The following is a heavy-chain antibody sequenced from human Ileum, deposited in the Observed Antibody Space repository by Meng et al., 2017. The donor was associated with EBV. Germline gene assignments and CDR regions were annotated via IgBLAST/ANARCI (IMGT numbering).Heavy chain of an antibody. J-gene: IGHJ4*02. Sequence: QVQVAGAGPRLGQASGTLSLTCAVSGGSVISNNWWSWVRQPPGKGLEWIGEIFHIGSTNNSPSLKSRVTISVDNSKNQFSLSLTSVTAADTAIYYCAKVSLTGTFYDHWGQGILVTVSS. CDR3: AKVSLTGTFYDH. V-gene: IGHV4-4*02. CDR1: GGSVISNNW. CDR2: IFHIGST. D-gene: IGHD3-9*01.